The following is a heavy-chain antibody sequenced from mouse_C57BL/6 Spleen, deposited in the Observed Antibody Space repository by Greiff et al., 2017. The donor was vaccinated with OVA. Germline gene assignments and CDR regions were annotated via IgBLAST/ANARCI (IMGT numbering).Heavy chain of an antibody. D-gene: IGHD2-2*01. J-gene: IGHJ2*01. CDR1: GYAFSSSW. CDR2: IYPGDGDT. CDR3: ARGGYDGGPYFDY. Sequence: VKLMESGPELVKPGASVKISCKASGYAFSSSWMNWVKQRPGKGLEWIGRIYPGDGDTNYNGKFKGKATLTADKSSSTAYMQLSSLTSEDSAVYFCARGGYDGGPYFDYWGQGTTLTVSS. V-gene: IGHV1-82*01.